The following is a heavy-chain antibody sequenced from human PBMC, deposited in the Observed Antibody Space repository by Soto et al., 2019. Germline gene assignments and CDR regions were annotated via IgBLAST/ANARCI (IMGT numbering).Heavy chain of an antibody. CDR3: ARESDDNYYDSSGSPNWYFDL. CDR1: GFTVSSNY. CDR2: IYSGGST. J-gene: IGHJ2*01. D-gene: IGHD3-22*01. V-gene: IGHV3-53*01. Sequence: GGSLRLSCAASGFTVSSNYMSWVRQAPGKGLEWVSVIYSGGSTYYADSVKGRFTISRDNSKNTLYLQMNSLRAEDTAVYYCARESDDNYYDSSGSPNWYFDLWGRGTLVTVSS.